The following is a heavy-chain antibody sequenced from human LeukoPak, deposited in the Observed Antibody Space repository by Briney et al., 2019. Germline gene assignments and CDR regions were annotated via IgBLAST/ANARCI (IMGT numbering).Heavy chain of an antibody. CDR2: ISSNGGST. CDR1: GFTFSSYA. Sequence: PGGSLRLSCAASGFTFSSYAMHWVRQAPGKGLEYVSAISSNGGSTYYANSVKGRFTISRDNSKNTLYLQMGSLRAEDMAVYYCARDKGTAMVMNWGQGTLVTVSS. J-gene: IGHJ4*02. CDR3: ARDKGTAMVMN. V-gene: IGHV3-64*01. D-gene: IGHD5-18*01.